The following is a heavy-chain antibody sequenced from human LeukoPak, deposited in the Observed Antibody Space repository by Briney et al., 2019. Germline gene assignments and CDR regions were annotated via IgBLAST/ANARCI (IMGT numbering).Heavy chain of an antibody. Sequence: TGGSLRLSCAASGFTLSSYEMNWVRQASGKGLEWVGRIRSKANSYATAYTASVQGRFTISRDDSRNTAYLLMNSLKTEDTAVYYCTTETSLYYFDYWGQGTLVTVSS. J-gene: IGHJ4*02. CDR2: IRSKANSYAT. CDR3: TTETSLYYFDY. V-gene: IGHV3-73*01. CDR1: GFTLSSYE. D-gene: IGHD2-2*02.